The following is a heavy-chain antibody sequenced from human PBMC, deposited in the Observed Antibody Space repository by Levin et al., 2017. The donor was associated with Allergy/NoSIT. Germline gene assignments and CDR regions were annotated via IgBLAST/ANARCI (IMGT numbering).Heavy chain of an antibody. CDR2: IWYDGSNK. V-gene: IGHV3-33*01. CDR1: GFTFSSYG. CDR3: AREPRVAYAFDI. Sequence: GGSLRLSCAASGFTFSSYGMHWVRQAPGKGLEWVAVIWYDGSNKYYADSVKGRFTISRDNSKNTLYLQMNSLRAEDTAVYYCAREPRVAYAFDIWGQGTMVTVSS. J-gene: IGHJ3*02. D-gene: IGHD5-12*01.